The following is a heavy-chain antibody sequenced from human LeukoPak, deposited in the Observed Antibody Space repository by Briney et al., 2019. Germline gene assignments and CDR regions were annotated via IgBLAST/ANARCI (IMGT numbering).Heavy chain of an antibody. D-gene: IGHD3-10*01. CDR2: INHSGST. Sequence: SETLSLTCAVYGGSFSGYYWSWIRQPPGKGLEWIGEINHSGSTNYNPSLKSRVTISVDTSKNQFSLKLTSVTAADTAVYYCARVASRRYYGSGSYYSYWGQGTLVTVSS. CDR1: GGSFSGYY. CDR3: ARVASRRYYGSGSYYSY. V-gene: IGHV4-34*01. J-gene: IGHJ4*02.